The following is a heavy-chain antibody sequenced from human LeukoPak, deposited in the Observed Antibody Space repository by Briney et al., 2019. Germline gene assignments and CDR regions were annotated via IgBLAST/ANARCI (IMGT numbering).Heavy chain of an antibody. CDR1: GYTFTNYY. D-gene: IGHD1-26*01. CDR2: INPASAGA. Sequence: ASVTVSCKPSGYTFTNYYIHWVRQAPRQGPEWVGWINPASAGAAFAPKFQGRVSMTWDSSITTAFMDLTSLRSDDTAIYYCARQRGNYYRAFDFWGQGTLVTVSS. CDR3: ARQRGNYYRAFDF. V-gene: IGHV1-2*02. J-gene: IGHJ4*02.